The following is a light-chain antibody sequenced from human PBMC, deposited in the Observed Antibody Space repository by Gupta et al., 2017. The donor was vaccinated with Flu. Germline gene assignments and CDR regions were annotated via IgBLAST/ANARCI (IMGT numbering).Light chain of an antibody. Sequence: QSALTQPASVSGSPGQSLTISGTGTSSDVGGYNYVSWYQQHPGKAPKLMIYEVTNRPSGVSNRFSGSKAGNTASLTISGLQAEDEADYFCASYTSTSTWVFGGGTKLTVL. CDR3: ASYTSTSTWV. V-gene: IGLV2-14*03. J-gene: IGLJ3*02. CDR2: EVT. CDR1: SSDVGGYNY.